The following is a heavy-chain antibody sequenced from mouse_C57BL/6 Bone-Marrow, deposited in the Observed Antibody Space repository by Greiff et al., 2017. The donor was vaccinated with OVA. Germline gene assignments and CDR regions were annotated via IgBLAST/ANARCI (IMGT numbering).Heavy chain of an antibody. J-gene: IGHJ4*01. V-gene: IGHV1-22*01. Sequence: EVLLVESGPELVKPGASVKMSCKASGYTFTDYNLHWVKQSPGKSLEWIGYINPNNGGTSYNQKFKGKATLTVNKSSSTAYMELRSLTSEDSAVYYCARSPYYFGSRGAIDYWGQGTSVTVSS. CDR1: GYTFTDYN. CDR3: ARSPYYFGSRGAIDY. CDR2: INPNNGGT. D-gene: IGHD1-1*01.